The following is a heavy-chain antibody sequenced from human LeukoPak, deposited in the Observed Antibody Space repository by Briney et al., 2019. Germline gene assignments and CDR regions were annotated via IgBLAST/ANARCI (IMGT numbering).Heavy chain of an antibody. CDR3: ARAPLYYDSSGYYYD. CDR2: INPNSGGT. Sequence: GASVKVSCKASGYTFTGYYMHWVRQAPGQGLEWMGWINPNSGGTNYAQKFQGRVTMTRDTSISTAYMGLSRLRSDDTAVYYCARAPLYYDSSGYYYDWGQGTLVTVSS. J-gene: IGHJ4*02. V-gene: IGHV1-2*02. CDR1: GYTFTGYY. D-gene: IGHD3-22*01.